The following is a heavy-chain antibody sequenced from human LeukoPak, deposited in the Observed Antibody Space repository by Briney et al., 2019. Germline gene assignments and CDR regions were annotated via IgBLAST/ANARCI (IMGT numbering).Heavy chain of an antibody. D-gene: IGHD4-23*01. Sequence: PGGSLRLSCAASGLTFSSYAMHWVRQAPGKGLEYVSAISSNGGSTYYANSVKGRFTISRDNSKNTLYLQMGSLRAEDMAVYYCARAPPGNGGIDYWGQGTLVTVSS. CDR3: ARAPPGNGGIDY. V-gene: IGHV3-64*01. CDR2: ISSNGGST. CDR1: GLTFSSYA. J-gene: IGHJ4*02.